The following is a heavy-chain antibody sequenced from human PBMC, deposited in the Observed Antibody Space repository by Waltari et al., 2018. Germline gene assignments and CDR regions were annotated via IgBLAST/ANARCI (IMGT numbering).Heavy chain of an antibody. CDR3: ARGLRAAVKHYYYYMDV. V-gene: IGHV4-34*01. D-gene: IGHD6-13*01. CDR1: GGSLSGYY. Sequence: QVQLQPWGAGLLKPSETLSLTCAVYGGSLSGYYWSWIRQPPGKGLEWIGEINHSGSTNYNPSLKSRVTISVDTSKNQFSLKLSSVTAADTAVYYCARGLRAAVKHYYYYMDVWGKGTTVTVSS. CDR2: INHSGST. J-gene: IGHJ6*03.